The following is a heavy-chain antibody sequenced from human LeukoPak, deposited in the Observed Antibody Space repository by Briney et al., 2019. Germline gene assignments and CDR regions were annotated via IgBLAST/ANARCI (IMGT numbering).Heavy chain of an antibody. D-gene: IGHD3-10*01. Sequence: GGSLRLSCAASGFTFSSYEMNWVRQAPGKGLEWVSYINSSGSTIYYADSVKGRFTISRDNAKNSLYLQMNSLRAEDTAVYYCALTRVRGAIDFDYWGQGTLVTVSS. CDR3: ALTRVRGAIDFDY. CDR1: GFTFSSYE. J-gene: IGHJ4*02. CDR2: INSSGSTI. V-gene: IGHV3-48*03.